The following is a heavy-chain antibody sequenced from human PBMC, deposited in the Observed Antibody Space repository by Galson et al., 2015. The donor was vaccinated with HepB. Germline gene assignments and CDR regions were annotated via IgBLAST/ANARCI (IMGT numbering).Heavy chain of an antibody. CDR2: ISYDGSNK. D-gene: IGHD3-16*02. CDR3: AYDYVWGSYRYGDYYYGMDV. J-gene: IGHJ6*02. V-gene: IGHV3-30*03. CDR1: GFTFSSYG. Sequence: SGFTFSSYGMHWVRQAPGKGLEWVAVISYDGSNKYYADSVKSRFTISRDNSKNTLYLQMNSLRAEDTAVYYCAYDYVWGSYRYGDYYYGMDVWGQGTTVTVSS.